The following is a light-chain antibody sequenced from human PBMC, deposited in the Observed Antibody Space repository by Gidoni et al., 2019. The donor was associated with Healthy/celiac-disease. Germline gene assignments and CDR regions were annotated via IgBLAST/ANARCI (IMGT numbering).Light chain of an antibody. CDR3: QQYGSSPPWT. J-gene: IGKJ1*01. CDR1: QSVSSSY. Sequence: EIVLTQSPGTLSLSPGERATLSCRASQSVSSSYLAWYQQKPGQAPRLLIYGASSRATGIPDRFIGSGSGTDFTLTISRLVPEDFAVYYCQQYGSSPPWTFGQGTKVEIK. CDR2: GAS. V-gene: IGKV3-20*01.